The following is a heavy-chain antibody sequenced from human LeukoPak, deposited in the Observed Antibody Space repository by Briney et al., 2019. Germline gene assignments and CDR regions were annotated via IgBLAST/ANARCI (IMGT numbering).Heavy chain of an antibody. CDR2: IWYDGSNQ. CDR1: GFTFSSYG. Sequence: GGSLRLSCAASGFTFSSYGMHWVRQAPGKGLEGVAIIWYDGSNQYYADSVKGRFTISRDNSKNTLYLQVNSLRAEDTAVYYCARDGSFWRGYPYYFDYWGQGTLVTVPP. D-gene: IGHD3-3*01. J-gene: IGHJ4*02. CDR3: ARDGSFWRGYPYYFDY. V-gene: IGHV3-33*01.